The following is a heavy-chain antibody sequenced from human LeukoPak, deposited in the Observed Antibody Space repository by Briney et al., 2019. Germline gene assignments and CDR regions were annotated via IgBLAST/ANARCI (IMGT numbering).Heavy chain of an antibody. J-gene: IGHJ5*02. D-gene: IGHD5-12*01. Sequence: PGGSLRLSCAASGFSFSTYAMSWVRQAPGKGLEWVSAISGSGDSTYYAEYLRGRIIISRDNSKNTLYLQVNSLRAEDTAIYYCAILRGYSGNERKWFDPWGQGTLVTISS. CDR3: AILRGYSGNERKWFDP. CDR2: ISGSGDST. CDR1: GFSFSTYA. V-gene: IGHV3-23*01.